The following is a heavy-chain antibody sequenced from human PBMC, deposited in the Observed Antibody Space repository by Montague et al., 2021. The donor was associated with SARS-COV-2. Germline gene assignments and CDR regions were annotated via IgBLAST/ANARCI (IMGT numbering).Heavy chain of an antibody. CDR1: GFTFSSYN. D-gene: IGHD1-26*01. Sequence: YRSLSWAASGFTFSSYNMHWVRQAPGKGLEWVSSISSSGSDIHYADSVKGRFTISRDNARNSLYLQMNSLTAEDTAAYYCAAHGDYWGQGILVTVSS. J-gene: IGHJ4*02. CDR3: AAHGDY. CDR2: ISSSGSDI. V-gene: IGHV3-21*01.